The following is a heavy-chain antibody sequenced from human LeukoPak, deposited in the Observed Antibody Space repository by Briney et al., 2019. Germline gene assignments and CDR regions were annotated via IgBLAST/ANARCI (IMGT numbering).Heavy chain of an antibody. CDR1: GFTVSSNY. CDR3: ARDLINSSGWYYFDY. CDR2: IYSGGST. J-gene: IGHJ4*02. Sequence: PGGSLRLSCAASGFTVSSNYMSWVRQAPGKGLEWVSVIYSGGSTYYADSVKGRFTISRDNSKNTLYLQMNSLRAEDTAVYYCARDLINSSGWYYFDYRGQGTLVTVSS. D-gene: IGHD6-19*01. V-gene: IGHV3-66*01.